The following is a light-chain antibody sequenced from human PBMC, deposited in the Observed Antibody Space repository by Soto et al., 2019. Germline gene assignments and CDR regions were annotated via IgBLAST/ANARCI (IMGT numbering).Light chain of an antibody. Sequence: SALTQPASVSGSPGQSITISCNGTSSDVGSYNLVSWYQQHPGKAPKLMIYEVSKRPSGVSNRFSGSKSGNTASLTISGLQAEDEADYYCCSYAVFGTGTKVTVL. J-gene: IGLJ1*01. CDR1: SSDVGSYNL. CDR2: EVS. CDR3: CSYAV. V-gene: IGLV2-23*02.